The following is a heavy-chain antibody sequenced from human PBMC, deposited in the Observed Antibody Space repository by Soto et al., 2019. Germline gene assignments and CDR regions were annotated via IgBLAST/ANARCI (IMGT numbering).Heavy chain of an antibody. Sequence: SGPTLVNPTQTLTLTCTFSGFSLSTSGMCVSWIRQPPGKALEWLARIDWDDDKYYSTSLKTRLTISKDTSKNQVVLTMTNMDPVDTATYYCARTLHLGELSPVPFDYWGQGTLVTVSS. J-gene: IGHJ4*02. V-gene: IGHV2-70*11. CDR3: ARTLHLGELSPVPFDY. CDR2: IDWDDDK. D-gene: IGHD3-16*02. CDR1: GFSLSTSGMC.